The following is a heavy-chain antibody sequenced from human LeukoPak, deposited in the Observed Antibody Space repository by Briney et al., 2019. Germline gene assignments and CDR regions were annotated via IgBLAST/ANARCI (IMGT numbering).Heavy chain of an antibody. D-gene: IGHD3-22*01. Sequence: PGGSLRLSCAASGVTFTNYALCWVRQAPGKGLGWVSNIRASGNTYYADSAKGRFTISRHNSKTTLSSKMHSLRAGDTAIYFCARPRDDRSGSYPDDAFDTWGQGTMVTVSS. CDR1: GVTFTNYA. V-gene: IGHV3-23*01. J-gene: IGHJ3*02. CDR3: ARPRDDRSGSYPDDAFDT. CDR2: IRASGNT.